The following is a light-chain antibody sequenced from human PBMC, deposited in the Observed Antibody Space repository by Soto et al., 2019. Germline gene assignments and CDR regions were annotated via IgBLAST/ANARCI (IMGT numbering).Light chain of an antibody. V-gene: IGKV1-39*01. CDR2: AAS. J-gene: IGKJ1*01. CDR1: QSISSY. Sequence: IQMTQSPSSLSASVGYRVTITCPASQSISSYLNWYQQKPGKAPKLLIYAASSLQSGVPSRFSGSGSGTDFTLTISSLQPEDFATYYCQQSYSTLWTFGQGTKVDIK. CDR3: QQSYSTLWT.